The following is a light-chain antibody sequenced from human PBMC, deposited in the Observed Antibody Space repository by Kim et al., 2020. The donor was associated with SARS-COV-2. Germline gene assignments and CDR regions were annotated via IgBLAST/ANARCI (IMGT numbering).Light chain of an antibody. Sequence: ASVGDRGNITCRASQNVNTWLAWYQQRPGKAPQVLIYYASNLESGVPSRFSGSGSGTEFTLTISGLQPDDFATYYCQQYNDHELTFGGGTKVDIK. J-gene: IGKJ4*01. CDR3: QQYNDHELT. CDR1: QNVNTW. V-gene: IGKV1-5*01. CDR2: YAS.